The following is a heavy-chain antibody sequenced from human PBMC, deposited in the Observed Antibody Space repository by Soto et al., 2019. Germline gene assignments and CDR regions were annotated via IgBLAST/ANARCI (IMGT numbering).Heavy chain of an antibody. V-gene: IGHV4-34*01. CDR3: ARGTMVRGVICYFDY. CDR2: INHSGST. D-gene: IGHD3-10*01. J-gene: IGHJ4*02. CDR1: GGSFSGYY. Sequence: QVQLQQWGAGLLKPSETLSLTCAVYGGSFSGYYWSWIRQPPGKGLEWIGEINHSGSTNYNPSLKSRVTISVDTSKNQFSLELSSVTAADTAVYYCARGTMVRGVICYFDYWGQGTLVTVSS.